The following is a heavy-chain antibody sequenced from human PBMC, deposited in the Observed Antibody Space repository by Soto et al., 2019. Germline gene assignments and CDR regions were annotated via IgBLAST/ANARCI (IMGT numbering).Heavy chain of an antibody. CDR1: GGSISSYH. CDR3: ARESGDNWDYETY. Sequence: SETLSLTCTVSGGSISSYHWSWIRQSAGKGLEWIGRIYTSGNTHYNPSLKSRVTVSIDTSKNQFFLTVNSVTAADSAVYYCARESGDNWDYETYWGQGTPVTVSS. CDR2: IYTSGNT. J-gene: IGHJ4*02. D-gene: IGHD1-7*01. V-gene: IGHV4-4*07.